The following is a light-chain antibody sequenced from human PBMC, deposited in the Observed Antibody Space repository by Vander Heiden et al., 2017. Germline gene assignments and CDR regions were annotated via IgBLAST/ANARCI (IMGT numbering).Light chain of an antibody. CDR3: CSYAGSSIVV. V-gene: IGLV2-23*01. Sequence: QSALPQPASVSGSPGQSITISCTGTSSDVGSYNLVSWYQQHPGKAPKLMIYEGSKRPSGVSNRFSGSKSGNTASLTISGLQAEDEADYYCCSYAGSSIVVFGGGTKLTVL. J-gene: IGLJ2*01. CDR1: SSDVGSYNL. CDR2: EGS.